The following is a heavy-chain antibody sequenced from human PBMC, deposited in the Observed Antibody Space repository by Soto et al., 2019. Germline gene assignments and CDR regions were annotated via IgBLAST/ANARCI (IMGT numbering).Heavy chain of an antibody. CDR2: IIPIFGTA. D-gene: IGHD6-13*01. CDR3: ARSGGHMGIYYYYYGMDV. J-gene: IGHJ6*02. V-gene: IGHV1-69*06. CDR1: GGTFSSYA. Sequence: ASVKVSCKASGGTFSSYAISWVRQAPGQGLEWMGGIIPIFGTANYAQKFQGRVTITADKSTSTAYMELSSLRSEDTAVYYCARSGGHMGIYYYYYGMDVWGQGTTVTVSS.